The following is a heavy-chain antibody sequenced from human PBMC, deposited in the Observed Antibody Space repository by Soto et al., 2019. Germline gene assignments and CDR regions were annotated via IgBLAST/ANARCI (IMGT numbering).Heavy chain of an antibody. V-gene: IGHV3-48*02. CDR2: ISSSSSTI. CDR3: ARTYYYDNGEDAFDI. CDR1: RFTFSSYS. J-gene: IGHJ3*02. D-gene: IGHD3-22*01. Sequence: TGGSLRLSCAASRFTFSSYSVNWVRQAPGKGLEWVSYISSSSSTIYYADSVKGRFTISRDNAKNSLYLQMNSLRDEDTAVYYCARTYYYDNGEDAFDIWGQGTMVTVSS.